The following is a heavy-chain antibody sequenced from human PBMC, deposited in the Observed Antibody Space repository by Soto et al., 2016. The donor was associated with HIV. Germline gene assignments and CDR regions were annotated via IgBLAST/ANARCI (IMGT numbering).Heavy chain of an antibody. D-gene: IGHD4-17*01. CDR2: INPSGGST. J-gene: IGHJ6*03. CDR1: GYTFSTHG. Sequence: QVQLVQSGAEVKQPGASVKVSCKASGYTFSTHGISWVRQAPGQGLEWMGIINPSGGSTSYAQKFQGRVTMTRDTSTSTVYMELSSLRSEDTAVYYCARKDGGGGYYYMDVWGKGTTVTVSS. V-gene: IGHV1-46*01. CDR3: ARKDGGGGYYYMDV.